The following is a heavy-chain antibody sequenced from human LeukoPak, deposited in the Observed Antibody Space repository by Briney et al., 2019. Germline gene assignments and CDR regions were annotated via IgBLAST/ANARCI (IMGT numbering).Heavy chain of an antibody. V-gene: IGHV4-39*07. CDR3: ARVPAHVDIVGFDP. D-gene: IGHD5-12*01. Sequence: SETLSLTCSVSGGSVSSRSHYWGWIRQPPGKGLEWIVSSYYGGGTYYNPSLKSRVTISVDKSKNQFSLKLSSVTAADTAVSYCARVPAHVDIVGFDPWGQGTLVTVSS. CDR2: SYYGGGT. CDR1: GGSVSSRSHY. J-gene: IGHJ5*02.